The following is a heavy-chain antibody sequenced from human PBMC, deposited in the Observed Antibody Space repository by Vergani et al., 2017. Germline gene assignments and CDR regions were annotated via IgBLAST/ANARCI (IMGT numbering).Heavy chain of an antibody. D-gene: IGHD6-19*01. V-gene: IGHV3-7*04. Sequence: EVQLVESGGGLVQPGGSLRLSCAASGFTFSSYWMSWVRQAPGKGLEWVANIKQDGSEKYYVDSVKGRFTISRDNAKTSLYLQMNSLRAEDTAGYYCARDTGREQWLVQGGGFDYWGQGTLVTVSS. CDR2: IKQDGSEK. J-gene: IGHJ4*02. CDR1: GFTFSSYW. CDR3: ARDTGREQWLVQGGGFDY.